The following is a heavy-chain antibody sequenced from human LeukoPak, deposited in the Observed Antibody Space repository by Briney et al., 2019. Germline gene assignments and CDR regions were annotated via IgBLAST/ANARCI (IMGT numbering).Heavy chain of an antibody. V-gene: IGHV4-61*02. CDR1: GGAISNGTYY. J-gene: IGHJ5*02. D-gene: IGHD3-10*01. CDR3: AVARGVRGAGNWFDP. CDR2: IATSGST. Sequence: PSQTLSLTCSVSGGAISNGTYYWSWIRQPAGKGLEWIGRIATSGSTDYNPSLKSRVTTSVDTSKNQFSLKLISVTAADTAMYYCAVARGVRGAGNWFDPWAQGTLVTVSS.